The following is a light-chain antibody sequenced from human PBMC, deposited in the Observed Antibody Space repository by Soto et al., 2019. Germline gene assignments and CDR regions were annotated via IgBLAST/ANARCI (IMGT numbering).Light chain of an antibody. J-gene: IGKJ4*01. CDR3: QQHSNWPLT. CDR1: HSVTSDY. CDR2: GAT. V-gene: IGKV3D-20*02. Sequence: EIVLTQSPGTLSLSPGERATLSCRASHSVTSDYLAWYQQKPGQAPRLLIYGATKRATGIPERFSASGSGTDFTLTISSLEPEDFTVYYCQQHSNWPLTFGGGTKVDIK.